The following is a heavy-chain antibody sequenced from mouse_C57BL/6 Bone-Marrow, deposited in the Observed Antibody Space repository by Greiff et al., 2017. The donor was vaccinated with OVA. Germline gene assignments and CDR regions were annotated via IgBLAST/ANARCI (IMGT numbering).Heavy chain of an antibody. CDR1: GYSITSGYY. J-gene: IGHJ3*01. CDR2: ISYDGSN. CDR3: ARGRTGSWFAY. V-gene: IGHV3-6*01. Sequence: EVQVVESGPGLVKPSQSLSLTCSVTGYSITSGYYWNWIRQFPGNKLEWMGYISYDGSNNYNPSLKNRISITRDTSKNQFFLKLNSVTTEDTATYYCARGRTGSWFAYWGQGTLVTVSA. D-gene: IGHD4-1*01.